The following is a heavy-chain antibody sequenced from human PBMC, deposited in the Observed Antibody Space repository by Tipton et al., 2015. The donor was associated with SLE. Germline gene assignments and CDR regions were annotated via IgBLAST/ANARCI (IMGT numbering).Heavy chain of an antibody. Sequence: TLSLTCVVSDYSISSTYYWGWVRQPPGKGLEWIGYIYHTGTTYYIPSLKSRVTISIDTSKNKFSLKMTAVTAADTAVYYCARLSTDYADRSGYGYFDHCGQGTLVTVSS. V-gene: IGHV4-38-2*01. CDR1: DYSISSTYY. CDR2: IYHTGTT. D-gene: IGHD3-22*01. CDR3: ARLSTDYADRSGYGYFDH. J-gene: IGHJ4*02.